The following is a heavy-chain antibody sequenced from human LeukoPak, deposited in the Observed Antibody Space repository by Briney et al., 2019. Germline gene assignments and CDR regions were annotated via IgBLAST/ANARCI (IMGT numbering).Heavy chain of an antibody. D-gene: IGHD3-9*01. CDR2: IYYSGGT. CDR3: ARGVTYYDILIGYHPKNYFDY. V-gene: IGHV4-59*01. Sequence: SETLSLTCTVSGGSISSYYWSWIRQPPGKGLEWIGYIYYSGGTTYNPSLKRRVTTIAETSKNQFSLKLSSVTAADTAVYYGARGVTYYDILIGYHPKNYFDYWGQGTLVTVSS. J-gene: IGHJ4*02. CDR1: GGSISSYY.